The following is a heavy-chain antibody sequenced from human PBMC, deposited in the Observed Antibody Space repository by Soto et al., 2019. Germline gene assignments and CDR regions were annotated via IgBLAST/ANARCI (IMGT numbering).Heavy chain of an antibody. Sequence: QVQLVESGGGVVQPGRSLRLSCAASGFTFSSYGMHWVRQAPGKGLEWVAVIWYDGSNKYYADSVKGRFTISRDNSKNTLYLQMNSLRAEDTAVYYCARGDFWSGYSTPADYWGQGTLVTVSS. V-gene: IGHV3-33*01. CDR3: ARGDFWSGYSTPADY. J-gene: IGHJ4*02. CDR2: IWYDGSNK. CDR1: GFTFSSYG. D-gene: IGHD3-3*01.